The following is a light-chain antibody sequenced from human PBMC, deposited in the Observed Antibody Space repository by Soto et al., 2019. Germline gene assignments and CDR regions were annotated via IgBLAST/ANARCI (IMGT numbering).Light chain of an antibody. CDR3: QQSHITPYS. V-gene: IGKV1-39*01. J-gene: IGKJ2*03. CDR2: RAS. CDR1: QIINRD. Sequence: DIQRTQCPSSLSASVWDRVTITCRAIQIINRDLHWYQNRPGEAPNLLISRASSLQSGVPSRFSGSGFGTDFTLTISSLQREDFATYYCQQSHITPYSFGQGTKVDIK.